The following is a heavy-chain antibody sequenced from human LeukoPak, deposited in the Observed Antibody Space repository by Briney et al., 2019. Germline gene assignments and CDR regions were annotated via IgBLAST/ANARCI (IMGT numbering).Heavy chain of an antibody. Sequence: PSETLSLTCAAYGGSFSGYYWSWIRQPPGKGLEWIGYIYYSGSTNYNPSLKSRVTISVDTSKNQFSLKLSSVTAADTAVYYCARGYSSGPHWYFDLWGRGTLVTVSS. CDR3: ARGYSSGPHWYFDL. D-gene: IGHD6-19*01. CDR2: IYYSGST. J-gene: IGHJ2*01. V-gene: IGHV4-59*01. CDR1: GGSFSGYY.